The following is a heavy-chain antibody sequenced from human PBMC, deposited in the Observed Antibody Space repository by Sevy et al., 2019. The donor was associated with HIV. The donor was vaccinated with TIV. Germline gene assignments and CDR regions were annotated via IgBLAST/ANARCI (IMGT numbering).Heavy chain of an antibody. J-gene: IGHJ4*02. CDR3: GGGPPSWDVDESGYYDF. CDR1: GFSVKDYR. D-gene: IGHD3-3*01. Sequence: GGSLRLSCETSGFSVKDYRMNWVRQAPGKGLEWIASVSSGGYPMYYAGAVYGRFTISRDDADNSQYLLMNRLKGEDAAVDYCGGGPPSWDVDESGYYDFWGQGALVTVSS. CDR2: VSSGGYPM. V-gene: IGHV3-48*01.